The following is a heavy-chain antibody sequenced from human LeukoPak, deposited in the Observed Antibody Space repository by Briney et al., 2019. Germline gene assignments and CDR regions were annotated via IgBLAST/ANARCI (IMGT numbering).Heavy chain of an antibody. CDR3: ARGAGWSLRWFDP. J-gene: IGHJ5*02. Sequence: SETLSLTCTVSGASISTYYWSWIRQPPGKGLEWIGYTYYSGSTSYNPSLKSRVTISVDTSKNQFSLKLNSVTAADTAVYYCARGAGWSLRWFDPWGQGTLVTVSS. V-gene: IGHV4-59*01. CDR1: GASISTYY. CDR2: TYYSGST. D-gene: IGHD6-19*01.